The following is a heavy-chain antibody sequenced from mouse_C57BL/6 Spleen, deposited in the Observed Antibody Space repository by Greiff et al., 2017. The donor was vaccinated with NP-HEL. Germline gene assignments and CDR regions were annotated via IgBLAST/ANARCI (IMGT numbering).Heavy chain of an antibody. CDR1: GYTFTSYW. CDR3: ARRGVAHFDY. D-gene: IGHD1-1*02. J-gene: IGHJ2*01. CDR2: IDPSDSYT. V-gene: IGHV1-69*01. Sequence: VQLQQSGAELVMPGASVKLSCKASGYTFTSYWMHWVKQRPGQGLEWIGEIDPSDSYTNYNQKFKGKSTLTVDKSSSTAYMQVSSLTSEDSAVYYCARRGVAHFDYWGQGTTLTVSS.